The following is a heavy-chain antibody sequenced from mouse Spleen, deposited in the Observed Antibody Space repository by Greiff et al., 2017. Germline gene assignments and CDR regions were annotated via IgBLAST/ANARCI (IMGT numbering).Heavy chain of an antibody. CDR1: GFTFSSFG. J-gene: IGHJ4*01. Sequence: EVNVVESGGGLVQPGGSRKLSCAASGFTFSSFGMHWVRQAPEKGLEWVAYISSGSSTIYYADTVKGRFTISRDNPKNTLFLQMTSLRSEDTAMYYCARMGGDYAMDYWGQGTSVTVSS. CDR2: ISSGSSTI. V-gene: IGHV5-17*02. CDR3: ARMGGDYAMDY.